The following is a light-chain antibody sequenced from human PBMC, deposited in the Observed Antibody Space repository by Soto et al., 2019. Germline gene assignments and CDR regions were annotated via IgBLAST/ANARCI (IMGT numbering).Light chain of an antibody. Sequence: EIVLTQSPGTLSLSPGERAARSCRASQSVSNNFLAWYQQKPGQAPRLLISGASSRATGIPDRFSGSGSGTDFTLTITRVEPEDFAVYYCQQYGTSPLTFGGGTKVDI. V-gene: IGKV3-20*01. CDR3: QQYGTSPLT. CDR2: GAS. CDR1: QSVSNNF. J-gene: IGKJ4*01.